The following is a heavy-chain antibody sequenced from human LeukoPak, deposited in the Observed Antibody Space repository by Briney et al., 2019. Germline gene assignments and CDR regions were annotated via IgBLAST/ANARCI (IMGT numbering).Heavy chain of an antibody. CDR3: ARAPTIFGVVIFYFDY. J-gene: IGHJ4*02. D-gene: IGHD3-3*01. CDR1: GGSISGYY. CDR2: IYYSGST. Sequence: SETLSLTCTVSGGSISGYYWSWIRQPPGKGLEWIGYIYYSGSTNYNPSLKSRVTISVDTSKNQFSLKLSSVTAADTAVYYCARAPTIFGVVIFYFDYWGQGTLVTVSS. V-gene: IGHV4-59*01.